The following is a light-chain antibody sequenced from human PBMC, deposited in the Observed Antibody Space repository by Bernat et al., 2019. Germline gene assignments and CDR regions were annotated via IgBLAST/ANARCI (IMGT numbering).Light chain of an antibody. V-gene: IGKV3D-15*01. CDR1: ESVGSS. Sequence: TATLSCRASESVGSSLAWYQQKPGHAPKLLVHVASFRAPGIPARFSGSGSRTDFTLTISSLEPEDVVFDHCQQYNDLWGTFGQGNKVEIK. CDR2: VAS. CDR3: QQYNDLWGT. J-gene: IGKJ1*01.